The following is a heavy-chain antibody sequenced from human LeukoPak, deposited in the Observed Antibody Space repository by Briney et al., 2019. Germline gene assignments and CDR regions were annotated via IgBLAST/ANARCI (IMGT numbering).Heavy chain of an antibody. CDR3: ARYATGTPNWYFDL. CDR1: GGSISSNH. CDR2: IYYSGIT. D-gene: IGHD1/OR15-1a*01. J-gene: IGHJ2*01. Sequence: ASETLSLTCTVSGGSISSNHWSWIRQPPGKGLEWIGYIYYSGITNYNLSLKSRVTISADTSKNRFSLKLSSVTAADTAVYYCARYATGTPNWYFDLWGRGTLVTVSS. V-gene: IGHV4-59*08.